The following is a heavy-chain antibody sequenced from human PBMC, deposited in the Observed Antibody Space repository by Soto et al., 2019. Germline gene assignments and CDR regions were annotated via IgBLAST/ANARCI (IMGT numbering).Heavy chain of an antibody. D-gene: IGHD1-26*01. V-gene: IGHV5-10-1*01. Sequence: GESLKISCKGSGYSFTSYWISWVRQMPGKGLEWMGRIDPSDSYTNYSPSFQGHVTISADKSISTAYLQWSSLKASDTAMYYCARLNRLEVGAVYYYYYMDVWGKGTTVTVSS. J-gene: IGHJ6*03. CDR1: GYSFTSYW. CDR3: ARLNRLEVGAVYYYYYMDV. CDR2: IDPSDSYT.